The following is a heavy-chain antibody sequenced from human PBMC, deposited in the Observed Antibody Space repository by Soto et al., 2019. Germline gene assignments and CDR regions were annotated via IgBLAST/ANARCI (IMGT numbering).Heavy chain of an antibody. CDR2: ISAYNGNT. V-gene: IGHV1-18*01. CDR3: ARDAAAGLNDY. Sequence: QVQLVQSGAEVKKPGASVKVSCKASGYTFTSYGISWVRQAPGQGLEWMGWISAYNGNTKYVQKFQGRVTMTTDTSTSTADRELRSLRYDDTAVYYCARDAAAGLNDYWGQGTLVTVSS. D-gene: IGHD6-13*01. CDR1: GYTFTSYG. J-gene: IGHJ4*02.